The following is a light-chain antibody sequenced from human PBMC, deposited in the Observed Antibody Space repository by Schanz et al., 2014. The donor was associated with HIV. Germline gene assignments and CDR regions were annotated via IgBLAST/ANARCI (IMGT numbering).Light chain of an antibody. CDR1: SSSIKTNA. CDR2: NTY. Sequence: QSVLTQPPSASGTPGQRVTISCSGSSSSIKTNAVNWFQQLPGTAPKLLIYNTYHRPSGVPDRFSGSESGTSASLAISGLQSEDEADYYCAAWDDSLSGRVFGGGTKLTVL. V-gene: IGLV1-44*01. J-gene: IGLJ3*02. CDR3: AAWDDSLSGRV.